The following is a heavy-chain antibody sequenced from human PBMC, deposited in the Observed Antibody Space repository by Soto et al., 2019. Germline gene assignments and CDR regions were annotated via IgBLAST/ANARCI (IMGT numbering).Heavy chain of an antibody. CDR2: VSASNGKT. J-gene: IGHJ5*02. CDR1: GYIFTTYS. V-gene: IGHV1-18*04. Sequence: VASVKVSCKASGYIFTTYSITWVRQAPGQGLEWMGWVSASNGKTNYAQKFEDRVTMTTDTSTTTAYMELRSLRSDDTAVHYCAREAFGVQASWFDPWGQGTLVTVSS. CDR3: AREAFGVQASWFDP. D-gene: IGHD3-10*01.